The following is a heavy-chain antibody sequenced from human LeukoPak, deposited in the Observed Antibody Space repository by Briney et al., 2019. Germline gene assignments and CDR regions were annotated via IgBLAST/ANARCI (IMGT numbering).Heavy chain of an antibody. V-gene: IGHV3-21*01. Sequence: PGGSLRLSCAASGFSFSSYSMNWVRQAPGKGLEWVSSISSNSQYIFYADSVKGRFTISRDDAKNSLYLQMNSLRAEDTAVYSCARVRVGATYGGAFDIWGQGTMVTVSS. J-gene: IGHJ3*02. CDR3: ARVRVGATYGGAFDI. CDR2: ISSNSQYI. D-gene: IGHD1-26*01. CDR1: GFSFSSYS.